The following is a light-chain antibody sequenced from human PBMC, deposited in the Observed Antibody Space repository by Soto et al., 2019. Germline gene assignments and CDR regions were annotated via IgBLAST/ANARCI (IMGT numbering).Light chain of an antibody. CDR3: QQYNTYWT. CDR1: QGVGSW. CDR2: KAS. V-gene: IGKV1-5*03. J-gene: IGKJ1*01. Sequence: DIQMTQSPSTLSASVGDRVTITCRASQGVGSWLAWYQQKPGKAPKLLIYKASTLQSGVPSRFSGSGSGTEFTLTISSLQPDDFATYHCQQYNTYWTFGQGTQVEVK.